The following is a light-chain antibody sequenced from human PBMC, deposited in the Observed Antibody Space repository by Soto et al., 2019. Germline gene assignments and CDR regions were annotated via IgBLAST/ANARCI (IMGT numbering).Light chain of an antibody. CDR1: QSVLYSSNNKNY. Sequence: DIVMTQSPDSLAVSLGERATINCKSSQSVLYSSNNKNYLAWYQQKPGQPPKLLIYWASTRESGVPDRFSGSGSVTDFTLSISSLQAEDEAVYYCQQYYSTPWTFGQGTKVEIK. V-gene: IGKV4-1*01. CDR2: WAS. CDR3: QQYYSTPWT. J-gene: IGKJ1*01.